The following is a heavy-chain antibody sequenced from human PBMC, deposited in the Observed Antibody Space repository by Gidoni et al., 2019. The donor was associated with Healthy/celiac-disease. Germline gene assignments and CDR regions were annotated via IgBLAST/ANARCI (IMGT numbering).Heavy chain of an antibody. D-gene: IGHD1-1*01. V-gene: IGHV4-59*01. CDR1: GGSISSYY. CDR2: IYYSGST. CDR3: ASGRTYGMDV. Sequence: QVQLQESGPGLVKPSETLSLTCTVPGGSISSYYWSWIRQPPGKGLEWIGYIYYSGSTNYNPSLKSRVSISVDTSKNQFSLKLSSVTAADTAVYYCASGRTYGMDVWGQGTTVTVSS. J-gene: IGHJ6*02.